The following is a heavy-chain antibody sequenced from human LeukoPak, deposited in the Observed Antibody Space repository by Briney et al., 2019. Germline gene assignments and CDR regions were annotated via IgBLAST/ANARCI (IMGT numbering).Heavy chain of an antibody. CDR2: INTDGSNT. D-gene: IGHD3-16*02. CDR1: GLTFSSSW. J-gene: IGHJ4*02. V-gene: IGHV3-74*01. CDR3: TSSSEAYRKFDC. Sequence: GGSLRLSCVASGLTFSSSWMHWVRQTPGEGLMWVSHINTDGSNTNYADSVKGRFTVSRDNARNTLFLQMSGLRAEDTAVYYCTSSSEAYRKFDCWGQGTLVTVSS.